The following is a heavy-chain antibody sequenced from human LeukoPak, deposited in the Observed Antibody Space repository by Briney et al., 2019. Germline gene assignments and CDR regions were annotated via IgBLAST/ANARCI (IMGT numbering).Heavy chain of an antibody. CDR1: GYSFTNTW. CDR3: ATVNGSHWFFDY. Sequence: GESLKISCKGSGYSFTNTWIGWVRLMPGKGLEWMGTIYPLDSDTRYSPSFQGQVTISAGKSITTAYLQWSSLRASDTAMYYCATVNGSHWFFDYWGQGTLVTVSS. CDR2: IYPLDSDT. D-gene: IGHD3-10*01. J-gene: IGHJ4*02. V-gene: IGHV5-51*01.